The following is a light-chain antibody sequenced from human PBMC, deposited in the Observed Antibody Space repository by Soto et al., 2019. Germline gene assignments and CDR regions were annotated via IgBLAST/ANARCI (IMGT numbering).Light chain of an antibody. Sequence: EIAMTQSPATLSVAPGERATLSCRASQSVSSNLAWYQQKPGQAPRLLIYGASTRATGIPARFSGSGSGTEFTLTISSLQSEDFAVYYCQQYNNWLTWRFGQGTKVEIK. CDR2: GAS. V-gene: IGKV3-15*01. CDR1: QSVSSN. CDR3: QQYNNWLTWR. J-gene: IGKJ1*01.